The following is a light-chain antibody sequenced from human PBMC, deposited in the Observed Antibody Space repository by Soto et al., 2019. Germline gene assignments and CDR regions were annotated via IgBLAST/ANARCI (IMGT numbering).Light chain of an antibody. V-gene: IGKV3-11*01. Sequence: EIVLTQSPATLSLSPGERATLSCRASQSVSRYLAWNQQKPGQAPRLLIYDASNRATGIPARFSGSGSGTDFTLTISSLEPEDFAIYYCQQRSNWPLLTFGGGTKVEVK. CDR2: DAS. J-gene: IGKJ4*01. CDR1: QSVSRY. CDR3: QQRSNWPLLT.